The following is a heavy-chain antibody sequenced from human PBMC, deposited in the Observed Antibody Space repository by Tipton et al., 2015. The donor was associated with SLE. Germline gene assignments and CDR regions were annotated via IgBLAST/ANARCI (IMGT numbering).Heavy chain of an antibody. CDR2: IRNRAYSYAT. J-gene: IGHJ3*02. CDR1: GFTFSGSA. Sequence: SLRLSCAGSGFTFSGSAIHWLRQTSGKGLEWVGRIRNRAYSYATTYGASVKGRFTISRDDSRNTAYLQMSSLKIDDTAIYYCTTSPRGSLGYELDIWGQGTVVTVSS. CDR3: TTSPRGSLGYELDI. V-gene: IGHV3-73*01. D-gene: IGHD3-16*01.